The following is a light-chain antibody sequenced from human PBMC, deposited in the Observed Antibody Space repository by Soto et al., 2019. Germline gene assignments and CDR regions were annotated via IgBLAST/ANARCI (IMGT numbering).Light chain of an antibody. Sequence: EIVLTQSPGTLSLSPGERATLSCRASQSVTSTYIAWYQQKPGQAPRLLLYGGSTRPTGIPDRFSGSRSGTEFTLTISRLETEDFAVYYCQQYDWSPMYTFGQRTKLEIK. V-gene: IGKV3-20*01. J-gene: IGKJ2*01. CDR3: QQYDWSPMYT. CDR2: GGS. CDR1: QSVTSTY.